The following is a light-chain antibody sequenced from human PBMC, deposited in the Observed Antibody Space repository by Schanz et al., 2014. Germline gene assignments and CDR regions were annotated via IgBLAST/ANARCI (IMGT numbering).Light chain of an antibody. CDR1: QSVSSDS. J-gene: IGKJ1*01. Sequence: EIVLTQSPGTLSLSPGERATLSCRASQSVSSDSLSWYQQKPGQAPRPLIYGASTRATGIPARFSGSGSETDFSLTISRLEPEDFAVYYCQQYGNSPRTFGQGTKVEIK. CDR3: QQYGNSPRT. V-gene: IGKV3-20*01. CDR2: GAS.